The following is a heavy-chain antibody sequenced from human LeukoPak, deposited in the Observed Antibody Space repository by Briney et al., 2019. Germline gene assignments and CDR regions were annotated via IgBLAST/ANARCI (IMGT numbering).Heavy chain of an antibody. CDR1: GFTVSSNY. CDR3: ATTASRGPQSAEYFQY. V-gene: IGHV3-33*08. J-gene: IGHJ1*01. Sequence: PGGSLRLSCAASGFTVSSNYMSWVRQAPGKGLEWVAVIWYDGSNKYCSDSVKGRFTISRDNSKNTLYLQMNSLRVEDTAVYYCATTASRGPQSAEYFQYWGQGTLVTVSS. CDR2: IWYDGSNK.